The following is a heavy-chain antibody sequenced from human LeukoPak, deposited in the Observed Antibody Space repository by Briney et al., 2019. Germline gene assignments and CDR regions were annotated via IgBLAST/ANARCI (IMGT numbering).Heavy chain of an antibody. D-gene: IGHD3-22*01. J-gene: IGHJ4*02. CDR1: GFTFRDHY. V-gene: IGHV3-11*01. Sequence: GGSLRLSCAASGFTFRDHYMGWIRQAPGKGLEWVSYITHTGTTVYYADSVKGRFTISRDNAKNSLFLQMNSLRADDTALYYCARDGATSGYYTFFDYWGQGTLVTVSS. CDR2: ITHTGTTV. CDR3: ARDGATSGYYTFFDY.